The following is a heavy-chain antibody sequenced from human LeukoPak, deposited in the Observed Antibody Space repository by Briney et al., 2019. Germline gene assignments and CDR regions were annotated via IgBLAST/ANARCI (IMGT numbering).Heavy chain of an antibody. CDR3: ARVINDILTGPIDY. Sequence: GGSLRLSCAASGSTFSDYYMSWIRQAPGKGLEWVSYISSSGSTIYYADSVKGRFTISRDNAKNSLYLQMNSLRAEDTAVYYCARVINDILTGPIDYWGQGTLVTVSS. CDR2: ISSSGSTI. J-gene: IGHJ4*02. CDR1: GSTFSDYY. V-gene: IGHV3-11*04. D-gene: IGHD3-9*01.